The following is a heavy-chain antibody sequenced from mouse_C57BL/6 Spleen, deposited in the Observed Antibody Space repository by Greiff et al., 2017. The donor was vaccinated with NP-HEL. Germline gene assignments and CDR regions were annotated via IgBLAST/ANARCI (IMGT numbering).Heavy chain of an antibody. V-gene: IGHV7-1*01. CDR1: GFTFSDFY. D-gene: IGHD4-1*01. Sequence: DVMLVESRGGLVQSGRSLRLSCATSGFTFSDFYMEWVRQAPGKGLEWIAASRNKANDYTTEYSASVKGRFIVSRDTAQSILYLQMNALRAEYTAIYYCARDELTCPWFAYWGQGTLVTVSA. CDR2: SRNKANDYTT. J-gene: IGHJ3*01. CDR3: ARDELTCPWFAY.